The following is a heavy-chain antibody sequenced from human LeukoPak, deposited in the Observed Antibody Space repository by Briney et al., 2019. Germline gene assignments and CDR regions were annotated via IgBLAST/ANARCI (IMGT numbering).Heavy chain of an antibody. Sequence: GGSLRLSCAASGFTFSSYAMSWVRQAPGKGLEWVSAISGSGGSTYYADSVKGRFTISRDNSKNTLYLQMNSLRAEDTAVYYCAKGDCSSTSCYTFDYWGQGTLVTVSS. CDR3: AKGDCSSTSCYTFDY. CDR1: GFTFSSYA. D-gene: IGHD2-2*02. V-gene: IGHV3-23*01. CDR2: ISGSGGST. J-gene: IGHJ4*02.